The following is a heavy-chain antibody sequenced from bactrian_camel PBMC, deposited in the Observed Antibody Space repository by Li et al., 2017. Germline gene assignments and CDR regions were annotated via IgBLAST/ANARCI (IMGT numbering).Heavy chain of an antibody. CDR1: GATYRANC. CDR3: AEECLEADEYSY. J-gene: IGHJ4*01. D-gene: IGHD1*01. CDR2: IYTGGGGRT. V-gene: IGHV3S1*01. Sequence: HVQLVESGGGSVQAGGSLRLSCAASGATYRANCMGWFRQAPGTGREGVAAIYTGGGGRTYYADSGKGRFTISQDGAKNTVYLQMDNLVPEDAGRYYCAEECLEADEYSYRGPGTQVTVS.